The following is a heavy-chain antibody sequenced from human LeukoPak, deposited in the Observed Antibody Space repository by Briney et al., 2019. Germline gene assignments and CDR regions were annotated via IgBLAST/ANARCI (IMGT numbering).Heavy chain of an antibody. CDR2: IIGVGETT. Sequence: GGSLRLSCAASGFTFNNDAMNWVRQAPGKGLEWVSSIIGVGETTYYADSAKGRFTISRDHSQNTLYLQMNSLRAEDTAVYYCARDYADYVDYFFFDYWGQGTLVTVSS. CDR1: GFTFNNDA. V-gene: IGHV3-23*01. D-gene: IGHD4-17*01. J-gene: IGHJ4*02. CDR3: ARDYADYVDYFFFDY.